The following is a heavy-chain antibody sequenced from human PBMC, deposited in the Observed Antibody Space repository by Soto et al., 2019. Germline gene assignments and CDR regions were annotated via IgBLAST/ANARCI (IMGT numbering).Heavy chain of an antibody. Sequence: PEARCHPTTVSAGFPSPERWRWIRHPPGKGLEWIGYIYYSGSTNYNPSLKSRVTISVDTSKNQFSLKLSSVTAADTAVYYCARRYGPGFDYWGQGTLVTVS. V-gene: IGHV4-59*08. CDR1: AGFPSPER. CDR2: IYYSGST. D-gene: IGHD4-17*01. CDR3: ARRYGPGFDY. J-gene: IGHJ4*02.